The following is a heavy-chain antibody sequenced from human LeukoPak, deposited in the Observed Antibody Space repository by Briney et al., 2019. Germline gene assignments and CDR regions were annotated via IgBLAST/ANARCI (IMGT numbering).Heavy chain of an antibody. CDR3: AKVLGRYYGSGSSYYFDY. CDR1: GFTFDDYA. D-gene: IGHD3-10*01. V-gene: IGHV3-9*01. J-gene: IGHJ4*02. CDR2: ISWSSGSI. Sequence: GGSLRLSCAASGFTFDDYAMHWVRQAPGKGLEWVSGISWSSGSIGYADSVKGRFTISRDNAKNSLYLQMNSLRAEDTALYYCAKVLGRYYGSGSSYYFDYWGQGTLVTVSS.